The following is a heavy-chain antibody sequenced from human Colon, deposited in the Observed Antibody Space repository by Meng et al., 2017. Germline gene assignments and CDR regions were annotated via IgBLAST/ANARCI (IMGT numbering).Heavy chain of an antibody. Sequence: QVQLHESGPGLVKPSGTRARTCAVPGGSISSSNWWSWVRQPPGKWLEWIGESYHSGSTNYNPSLKSRVTISVDKSKNQFSLKLSSVTAADTAVYYCARESHQSIYSNYNWFDPWGQGTLVTVSS. CDR3: ARESHQSIYSNYNWFDP. D-gene: IGHD4-11*01. J-gene: IGHJ5*02. CDR2: SYHSGST. CDR1: GGSISSSNW. V-gene: IGHV4-4*02.